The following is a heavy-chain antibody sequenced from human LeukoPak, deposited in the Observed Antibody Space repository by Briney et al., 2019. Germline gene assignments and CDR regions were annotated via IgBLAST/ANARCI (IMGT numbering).Heavy chain of an antibody. CDR2: IKQDGSEK. CDR1: GFTFSSYW. D-gene: IGHD6-13*01. J-gene: IGHJ4*02. CDR3: ARDGQQLGF. Sequence: PGGSLRLSGVASGFTFSSYWMSWVRQAPGKGLEWVANIKQDGSEKYYVDSVKGRFTISRDNAKNSLYLQMNSLRVEDTAVYYCARDGQQLGFWGQGTLVIVSS. V-gene: IGHV3-7*04.